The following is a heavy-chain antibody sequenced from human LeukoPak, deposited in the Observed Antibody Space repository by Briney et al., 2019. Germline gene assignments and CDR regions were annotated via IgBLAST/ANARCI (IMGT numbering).Heavy chain of an antibody. CDR1: GGSISSGGYY. CDR3: ARELKRYCSSTSCYFIWFDP. J-gene: IGHJ5*02. V-gene: IGHV4-31*03. D-gene: IGHD2-2*01. Sequence: PSQTLSLTCTVSGGSISSGGYYWSWIRQHPGKGLEWIGYIYYSGSTYYNPSLKSRVTISVDTSKNQFSLKLSSVTAADTAVYYCARELKRYCSSTSCYFIWFDPWGQGTLVTVSS. CDR2: IYYSGST.